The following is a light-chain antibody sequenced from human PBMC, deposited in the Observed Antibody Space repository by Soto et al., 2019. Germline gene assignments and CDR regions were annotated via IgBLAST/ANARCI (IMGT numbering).Light chain of an antibody. CDR1: QSVRTTY. J-gene: IGKJ1*01. V-gene: IGKV3-20*01. CDR2: NAS. CDR3: QQYSSSQGWT. Sequence: EIVLTQSPGTLSLSPGDRATLSCRASQSVRTTYLAWYQQKPGQAPRLLIYNASNRTTGIPDRFSGSGSGTGFTLTIDRLEPADFAVYFCQQYSSSQGWTFGQGTKVDIK.